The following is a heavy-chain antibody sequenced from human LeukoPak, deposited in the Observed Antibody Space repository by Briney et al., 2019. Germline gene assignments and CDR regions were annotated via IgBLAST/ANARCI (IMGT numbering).Heavy chain of an antibody. CDR2: VSSSGGTT. CDR1: GFTFSSYA. D-gene: IGHD3-22*01. V-gene: IGHV3-64*01. J-gene: IGHJ4*02. Sequence: PGGSLRLSCAASGFTFSSYAMHWVRQAPGEGLEYVSAVSSSGGTTYYANSVKGRLTISRDNSKNTLYLQLGSLRAEDMAVYYCARGLYYYDSSGYPHWGQGILVTVSS. CDR3: ARGLYYYDSSGYPH.